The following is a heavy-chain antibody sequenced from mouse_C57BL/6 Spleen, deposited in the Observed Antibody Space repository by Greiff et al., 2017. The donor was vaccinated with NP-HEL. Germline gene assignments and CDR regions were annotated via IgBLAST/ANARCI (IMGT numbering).Heavy chain of an antibody. CDR1: GYTFTSYW. D-gene: IGHD3-2*02. CDR2: IHPNSGST. V-gene: IGHV1-64*01. CDR3: ASGGQLRLRGYFDY. J-gene: IGHJ2*01. Sequence: VQLQQPGAELVKPGASVKLSCKASGYTFTSYWMHWVKQRPGQGLEWIGMIHPNSGSTNYNEKFKSKATLTVDKSSSTAYMQLSSLTSEDSAVYYCASGGQLRLRGYFDYWGQGTTLTVSS.